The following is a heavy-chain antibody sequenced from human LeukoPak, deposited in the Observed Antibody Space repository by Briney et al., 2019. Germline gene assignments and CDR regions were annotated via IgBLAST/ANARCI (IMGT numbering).Heavy chain of an antibody. J-gene: IGHJ6*03. CDR3: ASLVGTDYPYYYYYMDV. V-gene: IGHV4-61*08. Sequence: PSETLSLTCTVSGGSISSSDYYWSWIRQPPGKGLEWIGFIYYSGSTNYNPSLKSRVTISVDTSKNQFSLKLSSVTAADTAVYYCASLVGTDYPYYYYYMDVWGKGTTVTVSS. D-gene: IGHD5-18*01. CDR2: IYYSGST. CDR1: GGSISSSDYY.